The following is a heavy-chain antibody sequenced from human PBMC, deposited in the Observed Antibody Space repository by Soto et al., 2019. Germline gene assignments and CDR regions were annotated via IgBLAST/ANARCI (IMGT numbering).Heavy chain of an antibody. CDR2: IIPIFGTA. J-gene: IGHJ3*02. CDR3: ARIYGGSSDDAFDI. V-gene: IGHV1-69*13. D-gene: IGHD1-26*01. CDR1: GGTFSSYA. Sequence: SVKVSCKASGGTFSSYAISWVRQAPGQGLEWMGGIIPIFGTANYAQKFQGRVTITADESTSTAYMELSSLRSEDTAVYYCARIYGGSSDDAFDIWGQGKMVTVS.